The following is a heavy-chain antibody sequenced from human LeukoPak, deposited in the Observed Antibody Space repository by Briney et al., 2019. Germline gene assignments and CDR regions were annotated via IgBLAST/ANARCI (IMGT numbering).Heavy chain of an antibody. J-gene: IGHJ5*02. CDR1: GGSFSGYY. CDR2: INHSGST. CDR3: ARTSIYYDSSGYRS. V-gene: IGHV4-34*01. D-gene: IGHD3-22*01. Sequence: SETLPLTCAVYGGSFSGYYWSWIRQPPGKGLEWIGEINHSGSTNYNPSLKSRVIISVDTSKNQFSLKLSSVTAADTAVYYCARTSIYYDSSGYRSWGQGTLVTVSS.